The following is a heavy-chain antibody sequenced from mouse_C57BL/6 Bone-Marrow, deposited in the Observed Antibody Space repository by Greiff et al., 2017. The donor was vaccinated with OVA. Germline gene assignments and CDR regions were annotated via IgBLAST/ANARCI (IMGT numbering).Heavy chain of an antibody. V-gene: IGHV1-39*01. Sequence: EVQLKESGPELVKPGASVKISCKASGYSFTDYNMNWVKQSNGKSLEWIGVINPNYGTTSSNQKFKGKATLTVDQSSSTAYMQHNSLTSEDSAVYDWARPGSSFHYGDYWGKGTTLTVSS. CDR1: GYSFTDYN. J-gene: IGHJ2*01. CDR2: INPNYGTT. CDR3: ARPGSSFHYGDY. D-gene: IGHD1-1*01.